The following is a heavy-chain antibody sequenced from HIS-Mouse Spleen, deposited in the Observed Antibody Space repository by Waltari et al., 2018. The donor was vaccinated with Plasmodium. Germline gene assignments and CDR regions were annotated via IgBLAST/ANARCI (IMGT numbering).Heavy chain of an antibody. CDR3: ARLLPWVHGHFDY. J-gene: IGHJ4*02. Sequence: QVQLVQSGAEGKRPGASVKVSCKASGYTFSSYGISWVRQAPGQGLEWMGWISGYKCKTNYAQKVHGRVTMTTDTSTSTAYMELRSLRSDDTAVYYCARLLPWVHGHFDYWGQGTLVTVSS. CDR2: ISGYKCKT. D-gene: IGHD1-26*01. V-gene: IGHV1-18*01. CDR1: GYTFSSYG.